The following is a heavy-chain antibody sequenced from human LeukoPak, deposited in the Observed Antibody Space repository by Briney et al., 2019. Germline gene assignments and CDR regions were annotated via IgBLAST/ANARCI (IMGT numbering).Heavy chain of an antibody. CDR3: ARDNGVAAAEDY. CDR2: ISWNSGSI. J-gene: IGHJ4*02. CDR1: GFTFDDYA. Sequence: PGGSLRLSCAASGFTFDDYAMHWVRQAPGKGLEWVSGISWNSGSIGYADSVKGRFTISRDNAKNSLYLQMNSLRVEDTAVYYCARDNGVAAAEDYWGQGTLVTVSS. D-gene: IGHD6-13*01. V-gene: IGHV3-9*01.